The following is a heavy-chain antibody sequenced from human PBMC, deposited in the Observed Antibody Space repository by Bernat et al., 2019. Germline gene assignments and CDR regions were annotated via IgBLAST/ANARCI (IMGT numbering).Heavy chain of an antibody. Sequence: QVQLVESGGGVVQPGRSLRLSCAASGFTFSSYAMHWVRQAPGKGLEWVAVISYDGSNKYYADSVKGRFTISRDNSKNTLYLQMNSLRAEDTAVYYWGRVGVVVITKGQFDWWGQGALVAVS. CDR3: GRVGVVVITKGQFDW. CDR1: GFTFSSYA. V-gene: IGHV3-30-3*01. J-gene: IGHJ4*02. D-gene: IGHD3-22*01. CDR2: ISYDGSNK.